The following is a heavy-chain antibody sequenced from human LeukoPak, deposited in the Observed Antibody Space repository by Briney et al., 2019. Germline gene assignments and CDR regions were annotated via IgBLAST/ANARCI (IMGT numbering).Heavy chain of an antibody. D-gene: IGHD6-13*01. Sequence: GGSLRLSCAASGFTFSSYSMNWVRQAPRKGLEWVSSISSSSSYIYYADSVKGRFTISRDNAKNSLYLQMNSLRAEDTAVYYCARTRLAAGNWFDPWGQGTLVTVSS. CDR3: ARTRLAAGNWFDP. CDR1: GFTFSSYS. J-gene: IGHJ5*02. V-gene: IGHV3-21*01. CDR2: ISSSSSYI.